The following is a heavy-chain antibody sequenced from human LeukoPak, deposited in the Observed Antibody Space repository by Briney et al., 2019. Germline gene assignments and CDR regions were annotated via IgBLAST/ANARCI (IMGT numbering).Heavy chain of an antibody. CDR2: INWNGGST. CDR3: QRRPYDILTGYLDY. CDR1: GFTFDDYG. J-gene: IGHJ4*02. V-gene: IGHV3-20*04. Sequence: GGSLRLSCAASGFTFDDYGMSWVRQAPGKGLEWVSGINWNGGSTGYADSVKGRFTISRDNAKNSLYLQMNSLRAEDTVFYYYQRRPYDILTGYLDYWGQGTLVTVSS. D-gene: IGHD3-9*01.